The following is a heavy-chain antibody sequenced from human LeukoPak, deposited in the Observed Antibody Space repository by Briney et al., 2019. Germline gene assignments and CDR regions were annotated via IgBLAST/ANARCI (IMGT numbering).Heavy chain of an antibody. CDR3: VREYNGGWDY. CDR2: AYYRSKWYY. CDR1: GDSVSSNSAT. D-gene: IGHD2-8*01. J-gene: IGHJ4*02. Sequence: SQTLSLTCAISGDSVSSNSATWNWIRQSPSRGLEWLGRAYYRSKWYYDYAVFVRSRITINPDTSKTQVSLQLNSVTPEDTAVYYCVREYNGGWDYWGQGTLVTVSS. V-gene: IGHV6-1*01.